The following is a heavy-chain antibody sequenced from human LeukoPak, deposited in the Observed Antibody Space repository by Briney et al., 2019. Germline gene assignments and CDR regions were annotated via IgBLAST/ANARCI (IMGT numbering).Heavy chain of an antibody. D-gene: IGHD1-26*01. CDR3: ASGSN. CDR2: ISWDSGSI. J-gene: IGHJ4*02. V-gene: IGHV3-9*01. CDR1: GFTFDDYA. Sequence: GGSLRLSCAASGFTFDDYAMHWVRQAPGKGLEWVSGISWDSGSIGYADSVKGRFTISRDNAKNSLYLQMNSLRAEDTAVYYCASGSNWGQGTLATVSS.